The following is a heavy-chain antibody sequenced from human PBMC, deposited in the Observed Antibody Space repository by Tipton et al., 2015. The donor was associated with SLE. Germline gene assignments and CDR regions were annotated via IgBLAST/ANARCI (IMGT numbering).Heavy chain of an antibody. CDR2: IYTSGST. CDR1: GGSISSYY. CDR3: ARVNPGAGDAFDI. D-gene: IGHD6-19*01. Sequence: TLSLTCTVSGGSISSYYWSWIRQPPGKGLEWIGYIYTSGSTNYNPTLKSRVTISVDTSKNQFSLKLSSVTAADTAVYYCARVNPGAGDAFDIWDQGTMVTVSS. J-gene: IGHJ3*02. V-gene: IGHV4-4*08.